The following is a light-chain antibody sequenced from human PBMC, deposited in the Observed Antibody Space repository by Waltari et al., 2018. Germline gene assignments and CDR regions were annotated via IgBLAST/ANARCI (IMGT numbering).Light chain of an antibody. V-gene: IGKV4-1*01. Sequence: DIVMTQSPDSLAVSLGERATINCKSSQSVLYSSNNKNYLAWYQQKPGQPPKLLISWASTRESGVPDRFGGSGSGTDFTLTISSLQAEDVAVYYCQQYYSTPQGTFGQGTKVEIK. CDR2: WAS. J-gene: IGKJ1*01. CDR3: QQYYSTPQGT. CDR1: QSVLYSSNNKNY.